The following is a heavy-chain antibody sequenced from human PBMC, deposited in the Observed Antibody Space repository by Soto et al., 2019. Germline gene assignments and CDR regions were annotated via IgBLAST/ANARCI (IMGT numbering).Heavy chain of an antibody. J-gene: IGHJ3*02. CDR3: AKSEYQLPDAFDI. CDR2: ISGSGGRI. V-gene: IGHV3-23*01. CDR1: GFTFSSYA. Sequence: GESLKISCAASGFTFSSYAMSWVRQAPGKGLEWVSAISGSGGRIYYADSVKGRFTISRDNSKNTLYLQMNSLRAEDTAVYYCAKSEYQLPDAFDIWGQGTMVTVSS. D-gene: IGHD2-2*01.